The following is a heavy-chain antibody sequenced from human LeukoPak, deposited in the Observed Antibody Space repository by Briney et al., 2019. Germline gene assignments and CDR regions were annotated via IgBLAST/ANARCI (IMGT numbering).Heavy chain of an antibody. CDR2: ISGSGGST. J-gene: IGHJ4*02. CDR3: ARDRRSQRFDY. D-gene: IGHD2-2*01. CDR1: GFTFSSYG. Sequence: GGSLRLSCAASGFTFSSYGMSWVRQAPGKGLEWVSAISGSGGSTYYADSVKGRFTISRDNAKNSLYLQMNSLRAEDTAVYYCARDRRSQRFDYWGQGTLVTVSS. V-gene: IGHV3-23*01.